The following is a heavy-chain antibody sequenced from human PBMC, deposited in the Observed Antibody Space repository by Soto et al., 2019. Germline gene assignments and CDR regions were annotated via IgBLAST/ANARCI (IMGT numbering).Heavy chain of an antibody. D-gene: IGHD3-10*01. V-gene: IGHV3-9*01. J-gene: IGHJ4*02. Sequence: GGSLRLSCAASGFTFDDYAMHWVRQAPGKGLEWVSGISWNSGSIGYADSVKGRFTISRDNAKNSLYLQMNSLRAEDTALYYCTTGVFDTNKICSAPSFDFWGQGTLVTVSS. CDR3: TTGVFDTNKICSAPSFDF. CDR2: ISWNSGSI. CDR1: GFTFDDYA.